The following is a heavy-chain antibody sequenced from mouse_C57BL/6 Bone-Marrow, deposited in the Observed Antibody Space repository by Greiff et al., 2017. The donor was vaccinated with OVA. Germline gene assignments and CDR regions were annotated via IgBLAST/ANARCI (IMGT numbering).Heavy chain of an antibody. J-gene: IGHJ2*01. V-gene: IGHV5-6*01. CDR3: ARHGDYGSFFDY. CDR2: ISSGGSYT. D-gene: IGHD1-1*01. Sequence: EVHLVESGGDLVKPGGSLKLSCAASGFTFSSYGMSWVRQTPDKRLEWVATISSGGSYTYYPDSVKGRFTISRANAKNTLYLQMSSLKSEDTAMYYCARHGDYGSFFDYWGQGTTLTVSS. CDR1: GFTFSSYG.